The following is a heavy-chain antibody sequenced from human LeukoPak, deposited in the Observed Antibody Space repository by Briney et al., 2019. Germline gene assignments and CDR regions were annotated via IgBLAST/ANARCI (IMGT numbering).Heavy chain of an antibody. CDR2: ISSSSSTI. V-gene: IGHV3-48*01. CDR3: ARDRAYCSGGSCYYPTFDY. D-gene: IGHD2-15*01. CDR1: GFTFSSYS. Sequence: GGSLRLSCAASGFTFSSYSMNWVRQAPGKGLEWVSYISSSSSTIYYADSVKGRFTISRDNAKNSLYLQMNSLRAEDTAVYYCARDRAYCSGGSCYYPTFDYWGQGTLVTVSS. J-gene: IGHJ4*02.